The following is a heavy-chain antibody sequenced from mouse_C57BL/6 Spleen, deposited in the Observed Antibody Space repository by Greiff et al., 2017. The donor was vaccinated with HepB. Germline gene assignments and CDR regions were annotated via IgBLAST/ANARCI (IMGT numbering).Heavy chain of an antibody. CDR1: GYTFTSYW. J-gene: IGHJ2*01. CDR3: ARALGLRQKGCNY. Sequence: VQLQQPGAELVKPGASVKLSCKASGYTFTSYWMQWVKQRPGQGLEWIGEIDPSDSYTNYNQKFKGKATLTVDTSSSTAYMQLSSLTSEDSAVYYCARALGLRQKGCNYWGQGTTLTVSS. D-gene: IGHD2-4*01. CDR2: IDPSDSYT. V-gene: IGHV1-50*01.